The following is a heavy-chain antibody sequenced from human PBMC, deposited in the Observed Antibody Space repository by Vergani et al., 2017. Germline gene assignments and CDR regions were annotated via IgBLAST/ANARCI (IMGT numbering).Heavy chain of an antibody. D-gene: IGHD2-2*01. CDR1: GYSISSGYY. V-gene: IGHV4-38-2*01. CDR3: ARGAQYQLLPDNNWFDP. CDR2: IYHSGST. J-gene: IGHJ5*02. Sequence: QVQLQESGPGLVKPSETLSLTCAVSGYSISSGYYWGWIRQPPGKGLEWIGSIYHSGSTYYNPSLKSRVTISVDRSKNQFSLKLSSVTAADTAVYYCARGAQYQLLPDNNWFDPWGQGTLVTVSS.